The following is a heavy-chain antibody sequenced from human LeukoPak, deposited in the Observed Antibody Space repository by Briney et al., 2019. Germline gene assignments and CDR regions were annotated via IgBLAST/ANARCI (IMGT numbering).Heavy chain of an antibody. CDR2: IYYSGST. D-gene: IGHD6-13*01. V-gene: IGHV4-59*01. CDR3: ARDIAAAGFPSNFGL. Sequence: PSETLSLTCTVSGGSISSYYWSWIRQPPGKGLEWIGYIYYSGSTNYNPSLKSRVTISVDTSKNQFSLKLSSVTAADTAVYYCARDIAAAGFPSNFGLWGRGTLVTVSS. J-gene: IGHJ2*01. CDR1: GGSISSYY.